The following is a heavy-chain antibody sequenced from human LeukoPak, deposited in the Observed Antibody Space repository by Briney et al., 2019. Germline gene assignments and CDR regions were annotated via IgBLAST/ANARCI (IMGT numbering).Heavy chain of an antibody. CDR1: AFTFSGYT. J-gene: IGHJ4*02. V-gene: IGHV3-21*01. Sequence: PGASQRPSCPVSAFTFSGYTMHWVRQAPGKRLEWVSSISSSGLYIYFPDSLKGRFTISKDNAKNSLYLQVNSLRAEDTAVYYCAREFDPDYFDYWGQGTLVTVSS. CDR3: AREFDPDYFDY. CDR2: ISSSGLYI.